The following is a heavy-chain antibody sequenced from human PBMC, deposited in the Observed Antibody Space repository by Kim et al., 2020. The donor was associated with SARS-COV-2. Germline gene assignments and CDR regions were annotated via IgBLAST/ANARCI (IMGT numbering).Heavy chain of an antibody. Sequence: GGSLRLSCAASGFTFSSYAMSWVRQAPGKGLEWVSAISGSGGSTYYADSVKGRFTISRDNSKNTLYLQMNSLRAEDTAVYYCAKDGVRRYTMIVVVNRLNYFDYWGQGTLVTVSS. V-gene: IGHV3-23*01. CDR3: AKDGVRRYTMIVVVNRLNYFDY. CDR2: ISGSGGST. J-gene: IGHJ4*02. CDR1: GFTFSSYA. D-gene: IGHD3-22*01.